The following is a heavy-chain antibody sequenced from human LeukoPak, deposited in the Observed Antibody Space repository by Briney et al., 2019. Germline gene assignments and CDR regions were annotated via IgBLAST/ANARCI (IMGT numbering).Heavy chain of an antibody. J-gene: IGHJ5*02. CDR1: GFTFSDYT. CDR3: LQYNARTT. Sequence: KPGGSLRLSCAASGFTFSDYTMNWVRQAPGKGLEWVANIKKDGGDKYYVESVKGRFTVSRDNAKNSLYLQMTNLRVDDTAVYYCLQYNARTTWGPGTLATVSS. V-gene: IGHV3-7*01. D-gene: IGHD1-14*01. CDR2: IKKDGGDK.